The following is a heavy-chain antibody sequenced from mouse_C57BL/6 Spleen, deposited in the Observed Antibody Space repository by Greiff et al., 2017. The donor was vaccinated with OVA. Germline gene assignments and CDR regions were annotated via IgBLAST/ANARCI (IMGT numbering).Heavy chain of an antibody. Sequence: EVKLVESGGGLVKPGGSLKLSCAASGFTFSDYGMHWVRQAPEKGLEWVAYISSGSSTIYYADTVKGRFTISRDNAKNTLFLQMTSLRSEDTAMYYCARGYRYYFDYWGQGTTLTVSS. J-gene: IGHJ2*01. D-gene: IGHD2-2*01. CDR2: ISSGSSTI. CDR3: ARGYRYYFDY. CDR1: GFTFSDYG. V-gene: IGHV5-17*01.